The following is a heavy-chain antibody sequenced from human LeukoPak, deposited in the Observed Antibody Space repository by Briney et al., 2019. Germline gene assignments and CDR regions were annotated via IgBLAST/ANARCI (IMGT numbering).Heavy chain of an antibody. V-gene: IGHV5-51*01. D-gene: IGHD5-18*01. Sequence: GESLKISCKGSGYSFTGYWIAWVRQMPGKGLEWMGIIYPGDSDTRYIPSFQGQVTISADRSINTAYLHWSSLKASDTAMYLCVRLGYSYGKLDYWGQGTLVTVSS. CDR3: VRLGYSYGKLDY. CDR1: GYSFTGYW. CDR2: IYPGDSDT. J-gene: IGHJ4*02.